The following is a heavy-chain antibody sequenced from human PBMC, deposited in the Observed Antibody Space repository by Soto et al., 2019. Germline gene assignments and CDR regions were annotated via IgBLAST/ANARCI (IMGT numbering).Heavy chain of an antibody. CDR1: GGSISSSSYY. J-gene: IGHJ5*02. CDR3: ARLGGYYQSLDT. CDR2: IYYAGTT. Sequence: PSETLSLTCTVSGGSISSSSYYWGWIRQPPGKGLEWVGYIYYAGTTSYNPSLKSRVTISLETSKSQFSLRLSSVTAADTAFYYCARLGGYYQSLDTWGQGTLVTVSS. V-gene: IGHV4-61*05. D-gene: IGHD3-22*01.